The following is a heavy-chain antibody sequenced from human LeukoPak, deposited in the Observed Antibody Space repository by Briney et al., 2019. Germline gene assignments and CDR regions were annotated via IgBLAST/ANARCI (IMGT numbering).Heavy chain of an antibody. CDR3: ARGYYDSSGYYYVDY. Sequence: VKVSCKASGYTFTSYNINWVRQATGQGLEWMGWMNPNSGNTGYAQKFQGRVTMTRNTSISTAYMELSSLRSEDTAVYYCARGYYDSSGYYYVDYWGQGTLVTVSS. CDR2: MNPNSGNT. J-gene: IGHJ4*02. CDR1: GYTFTSYN. V-gene: IGHV1-8*01. D-gene: IGHD3-22*01.